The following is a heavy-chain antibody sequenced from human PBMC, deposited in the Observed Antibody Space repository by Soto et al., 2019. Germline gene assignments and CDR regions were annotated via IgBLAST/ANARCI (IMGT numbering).Heavy chain of an antibody. CDR3: ARDLNSDY. Sequence: SETLSLTCTVSGGSVSSGSYYWSWIRQPPGKVLEWIVYMCYSGSTNYNPSLKSRVTISLDTSKNEFSLKLSSVTSADTAVYYWARDLNSDYWGQGTMVTVSS. J-gene: IGHJ4*02. CDR2: MCYSGST. V-gene: IGHV4-61*01. CDR1: GGSVSSGSYY.